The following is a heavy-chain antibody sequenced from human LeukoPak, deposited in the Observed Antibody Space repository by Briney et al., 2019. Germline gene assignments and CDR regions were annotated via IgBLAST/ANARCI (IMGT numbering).Heavy chain of an antibody. CDR3: ARPPGYCSSTSCYRDY. CDR2: IYHGDSNT. J-gene: IGHJ4*02. V-gene: IGHV5-51*01. D-gene: IGHD2-2*02. Sequence: GESLKISCKGSGYSFTNYWIGWLRQMPGKGLEWMGIIYHGDSNTRYRPSFQGQVPISVDKSISTAYLQWSSLKASDTAMYYCARPPGYCSSTSCYRDYWGQGTLVTVSS. CDR1: GYSFTNYW.